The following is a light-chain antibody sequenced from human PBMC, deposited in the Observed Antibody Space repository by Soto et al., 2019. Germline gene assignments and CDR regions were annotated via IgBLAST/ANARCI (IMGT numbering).Light chain of an antibody. CDR3: QQYGSSLLT. CDR1: QSVSSSY. J-gene: IGKJ4*01. CDR2: GAS. Sequence: ETVMTQSPGTLSVSLGERATPSCRASQSVSSSYLAWYQQKPGQAPRLLIYGASSRATGIPDRFSGSGSGTDFTLTISRLEPEDFAVYYCQQYGSSLLTFGGGTKVDIK. V-gene: IGKV3-20*01.